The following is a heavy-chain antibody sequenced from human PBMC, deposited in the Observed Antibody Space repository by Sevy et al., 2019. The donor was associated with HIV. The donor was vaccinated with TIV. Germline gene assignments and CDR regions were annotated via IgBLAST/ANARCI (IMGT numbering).Heavy chain of an antibody. CDR1: GFMFDDFA. Sequence: GGSLRLSCTASGFMFDDFAMHWVRQRPGKGLEWVSTINWNSGKVDYVDSVKGRFSVSRDNAKSSLFIEMTSLRGEDTALYYCVKDLTVTTSEGDFHYGMDVWGQGTTATVSS. CDR2: INWNSGKV. J-gene: IGHJ6*02. V-gene: IGHV3-9*01. CDR3: VKDLTVTTSEGDFHYGMDV. D-gene: IGHD4-4*01.